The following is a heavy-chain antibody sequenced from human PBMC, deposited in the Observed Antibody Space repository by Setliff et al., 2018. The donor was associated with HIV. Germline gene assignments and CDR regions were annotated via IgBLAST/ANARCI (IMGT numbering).Heavy chain of an antibody. V-gene: IGHV3-30*04. CDR3: VGGHYDLWSGYVNYYLDL. CDR2: ISNDGSHK. J-gene: IGHJ4*02. Sequence: GGSLRLSCAASGFMFGSYGMHWVRQAPVKGLEWMALISNDGSHKYYADSVKGRFTISRDNSKNTLYLRMDSLGPEDTALYYCVGGHYDLWSGYVNYYLDLWGQGTLVTVSS. CDR1: GFMFGSYG. D-gene: IGHD3-3*01.